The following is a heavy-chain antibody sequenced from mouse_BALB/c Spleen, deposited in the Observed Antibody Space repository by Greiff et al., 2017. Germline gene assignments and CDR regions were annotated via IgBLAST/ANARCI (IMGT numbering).Heavy chain of an antibody. CDR2: ISNGGGST. Sequence: EVNLVESGGGLVQPGGSLKLSCAASGFTFSSYTMSWVRQTPEKRLEWVAYISNGGGSTYYPDTVKGRFTISRDNAKKTLYLQMSSLKSEDTAMYYCARLPLYWYFDVWGAGTTVTVSS. CDR1: GFTFSSYT. J-gene: IGHJ1*01. V-gene: IGHV5-12-2*01. CDR3: ARLPLYWYFDV.